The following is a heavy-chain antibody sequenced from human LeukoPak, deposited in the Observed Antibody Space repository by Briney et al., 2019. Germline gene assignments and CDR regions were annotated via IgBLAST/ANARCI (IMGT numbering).Heavy chain of an antibody. Sequence: SVKVSCRASGGTFSSYAMSWGRQAPGEVLEWMGKCIPIFGTTKYAQKLQGRVTITTDESTSTAYMELSSLRSEDTAVYYCARDRRYNWNDGFDYWGQGTLVTVSS. D-gene: IGHD1-1*01. CDR2: CIPIFGTT. J-gene: IGHJ4*02. V-gene: IGHV1-69*05. CDR1: GGTFSSYA. CDR3: ARDRRYNWNDGFDY.